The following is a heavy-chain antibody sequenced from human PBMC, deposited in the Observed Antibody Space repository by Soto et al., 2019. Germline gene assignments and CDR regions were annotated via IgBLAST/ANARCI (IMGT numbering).Heavy chain of an antibody. D-gene: IGHD6-13*01. Sequence: QVQLVQSGAEVKKPGASVKVSCKASGYIFTSYGISWVRQAPGQGPEWMGRISTYNGNTNYVEKLQGRVTMTTDTSTNTAYMELRSLRYDHTAVYYCARDPGYSTTWHQAFDIWGQGTMVTVSS. CDR3: ARDPGYSTTWHQAFDI. CDR1: GYIFTSYG. CDR2: ISTYNGNT. J-gene: IGHJ3*02. V-gene: IGHV1-18*01.